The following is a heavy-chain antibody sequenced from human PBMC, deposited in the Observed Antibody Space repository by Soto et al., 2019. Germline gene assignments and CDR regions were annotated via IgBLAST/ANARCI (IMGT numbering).Heavy chain of an antibody. CDR2: ISGSGGST. D-gene: IGHD3-3*01. CDR1: RFTFSSYA. V-gene: IGHV3-23*01. J-gene: IGHJ6*02. CDR3: AKDSAPVFFGPAPRDHGMDV. Sequence: GGSLRLSCAASRFTFSSYAMSWVRQAPGKGLEWVSAISGSGGSTYYADSVKGRFTISRDNSKNTLYLQMNSLRAEDTAVYYCAKDSAPVFFGPAPRDHGMDVWGQGTTVTVSS.